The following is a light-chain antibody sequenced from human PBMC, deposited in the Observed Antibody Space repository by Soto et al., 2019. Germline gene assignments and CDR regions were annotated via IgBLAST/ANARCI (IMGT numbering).Light chain of an antibody. CDR3: QQCNDWPHT. CDR2: GAS. CDR1: QSVSSN. J-gene: IGKJ2*01. V-gene: IGKV3-15*01. Sequence: EIVMTQSPATLSVPPGERATLSCRASQSVSSNLAWYQQKPGQAPRLLIYGASTRATGIPARFSGRGSGTELTLTISSLQSEDCAVYYCQQCNDWPHTFGQGTKLEIK.